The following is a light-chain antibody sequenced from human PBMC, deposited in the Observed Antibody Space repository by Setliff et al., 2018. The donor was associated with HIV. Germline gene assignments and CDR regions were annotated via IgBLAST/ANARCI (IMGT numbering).Light chain of an antibody. J-gene: IGLJ1*01. V-gene: IGLV2-14*03. Sequence: QSVLAQPASVSGSPGRSITISCTGTSSDVGGYNYVSWYQQHPGKAPKLMIYDVNNRPSGVSNRFSGSKSGNTASLTISGLQAEDEADYYCCSYTSSTPLYVFGTGTKVTV. CDR2: DVN. CDR3: CSYTSSTPLYV. CDR1: SSDVGGYNY.